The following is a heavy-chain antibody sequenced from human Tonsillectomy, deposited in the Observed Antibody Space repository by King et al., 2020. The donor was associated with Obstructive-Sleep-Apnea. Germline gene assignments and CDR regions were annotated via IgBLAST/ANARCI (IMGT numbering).Heavy chain of an antibody. V-gene: IGHV3-23*01. CDR2: ISGSAGST. Sequence: EVQLLESGGGLVQPGGSLRLSCAASGFTFSNYVMSWVRQAPGKGLEWVSSISGSAGSTYYAYSVKGRFTISRDNSKNTLYLQMNSLRAEDTAVFYCAGRYYDSAGYYYGFDHWGQGTLVTVSS. CDR1: GFTFSNYV. D-gene: IGHD3-22*01. CDR3: AGRYYDSAGYYYGFDH. J-gene: IGHJ4*02.